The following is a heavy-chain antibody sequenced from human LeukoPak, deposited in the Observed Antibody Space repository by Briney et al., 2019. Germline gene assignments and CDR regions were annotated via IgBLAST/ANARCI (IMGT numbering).Heavy chain of an antibody. CDR2: MNPNSGNT. Sequence: ASVKVSCKASGYTFTSYDINWVRQATGQGLEWMGWMNPNSGNTGYAQRFQGRVTITTDESTSTAYMELSSLGSEDTAVYYCARARGSYDFWSGYFDYWGQGTLVTVSS. CDR1: GYTFTSYD. CDR3: ARARGSYDFWSGYFDY. V-gene: IGHV1-8*01. J-gene: IGHJ4*02. D-gene: IGHD3-3*01.